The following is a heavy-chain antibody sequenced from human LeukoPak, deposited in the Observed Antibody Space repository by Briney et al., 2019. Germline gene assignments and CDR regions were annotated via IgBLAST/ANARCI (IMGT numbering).Heavy chain of an antibody. V-gene: IGHV3-23*01. CDR1: GFSFGSYP. J-gene: IGHJ3*01. Sequence: GGSVRLSFAGSGFSFGSYPMSWVRQAPGKGLEWVSSISDFVENTYYADSVKGRFTISRDNSEKSLYLQMSSLRVEDTAVYYCAKGKINHNGAFDAWGQGTRVTVSS. CDR3: AKGKINHNGAFDA. CDR2: ISDFVENT. D-gene: IGHD2-8*01.